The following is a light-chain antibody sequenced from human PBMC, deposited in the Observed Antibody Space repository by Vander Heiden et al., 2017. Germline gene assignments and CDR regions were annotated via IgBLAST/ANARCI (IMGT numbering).Light chain of an antibody. V-gene: IGLV1-44*01. CDR3: AAWDDNLSGWV. J-gene: IGLJ3*02. CDR2: SHN. CDR1: SSNLGSNT. Sequence: QSVLTQPPSASGTPGQRVTISCSGRSSNLGSNTVNWYQQLPGTAPKLLIDSHNQRPSGVPDRFSGSKSGTSASLAISGLQSEDEADYYCAAWDDNLSGWVFGGGTKLTVL.